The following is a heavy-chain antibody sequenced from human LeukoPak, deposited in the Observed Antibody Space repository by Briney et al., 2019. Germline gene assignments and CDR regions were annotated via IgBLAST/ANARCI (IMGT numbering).Heavy chain of an antibody. Sequence: SETLSLTCAVYGGSFSGYYWSWIRQPPGKGLEWIGEINHSGSTNYNPSLKSRVTISLDTSRNQFSLRLSSVTAADTAVYFCAREYSTSSEGDYFDYWGQGSLVTVSS. V-gene: IGHV4-34*01. CDR3: AREYSTSSEGDYFDY. J-gene: IGHJ4*02. CDR2: INHSGST. CDR1: GGSFSGYY. D-gene: IGHD6-6*01.